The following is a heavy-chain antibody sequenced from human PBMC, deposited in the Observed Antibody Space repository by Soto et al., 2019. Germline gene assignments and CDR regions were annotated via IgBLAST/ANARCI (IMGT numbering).Heavy chain of an antibody. Sequence: QVQLVQSGAEVKKPGASVKVSCKASGYTFTSYDINWVRQATGQGLEWMGWMNPNSGNTGYAQKFQGRVTMTRNTSISTADGELSSLRSQHTTVYHCAYSSTSDWFDPWGEGTLVTVCS. CDR3: AYSSTSDWFDP. CDR1: GYTFTSYD. D-gene: IGHD6-13*01. V-gene: IGHV1-8*01. CDR2: MNPNSGNT. J-gene: IGHJ5*02.